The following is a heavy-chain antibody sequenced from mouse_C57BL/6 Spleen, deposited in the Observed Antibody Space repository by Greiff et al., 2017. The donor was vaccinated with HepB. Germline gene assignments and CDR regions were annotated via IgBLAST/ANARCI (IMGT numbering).Heavy chain of an antibody. V-gene: IGHV1-76*01. CDR3: ASSHTRYFDV. CDR1: GYTFTDYY. J-gene: IGHJ1*03. Sequence: VQLQQSGAELVRPGASVKLSCKASGYTFTDYYINWVKQRPGQGLEWIARIYPGSGNTYYNEKFKGKATLTAEKASSTAYMQLSSLTSEDSAVYFCASSHTRYFDVWGTGATVTVSS. D-gene: IGHD2-12*01. CDR2: IYPGSGNT.